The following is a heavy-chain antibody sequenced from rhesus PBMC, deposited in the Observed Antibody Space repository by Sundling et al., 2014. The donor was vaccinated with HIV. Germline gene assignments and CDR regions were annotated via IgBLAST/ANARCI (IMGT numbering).Heavy chain of an antibody. D-gene: IGHD1-14*01. CDR2: IYGNDAST. CDR1: GGSISGFYY. J-gene: IGHJ6*01. V-gene: IGHV4-73*01. CDR3: ARDPGRYSWNDAHHYYYGLDS. Sequence: QVKLQQWGEGLVKPSETLSLTCAVYGGSISGFYYWSWIRQPPGKGLEWIGYIYGNDASTNYNPSLKNRVTISKDTSKNQFSLKLSSVTAADTAVYYCARDPGRYSWNDAHHYYYGLDSWAKGRRHRLL.